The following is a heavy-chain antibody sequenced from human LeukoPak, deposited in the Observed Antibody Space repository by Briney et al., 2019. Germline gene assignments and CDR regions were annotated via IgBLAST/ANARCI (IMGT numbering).Heavy chain of an antibody. CDR3: AKGRDGYNPDY. J-gene: IGHJ4*02. D-gene: IGHD5-24*01. V-gene: IGHV3-23*01. CDR1: GFTFSNYA. CDR2: ISGSGGST. Sequence: PGGSLRLSCAASGFTFSNYAMTWVRQAPGKGLGWVSAISGSGGSTYYADSVKGRFTISRDNSKNTLYMQMNSLRAEDTAIYYCAKGRDGYNPDYWGQGSLVTVSS.